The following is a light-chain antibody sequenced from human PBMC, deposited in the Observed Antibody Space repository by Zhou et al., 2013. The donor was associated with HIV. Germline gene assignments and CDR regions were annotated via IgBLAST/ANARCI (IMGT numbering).Light chain of an antibody. Sequence: IQMTQSPSSFSASTGDRVTITCRATHSISTYVAWFQQKPGKAPKLLVYAASTLQSGVPSRFSGSGSGTDFTLTISCLQSEDFATYYCQQYYSYPLTFGQGTRLEIK. J-gene: IGKJ5*01. CDR2: AAS. CDR3: QQYYSYPLT. CDR1: HSISTY. V-gene: IGKV1-8*01.